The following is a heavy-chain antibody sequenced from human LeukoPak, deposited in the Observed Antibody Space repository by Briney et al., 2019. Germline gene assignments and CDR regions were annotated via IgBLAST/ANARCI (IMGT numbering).Heavy chain of an antibody. Sequence: GGSLRLSWAASRFTLSTYAMSWVRQAPGKGPEWISTIANGGGSTYYADSVKGRFTISRDNSKNTLYLQMNSLRAEDTAVYYCAKSHSVEQRGYFDYWGQGTLVTVSS. CDR2: IANGGGST. J-gene: IGHJ4*02. V-gene: IGHV3-23*01. D-gene: IGHD1/OR15-1a*01. CDR1: RFTLSTYA. CDR3: AKSHSVEQRGYFDY.